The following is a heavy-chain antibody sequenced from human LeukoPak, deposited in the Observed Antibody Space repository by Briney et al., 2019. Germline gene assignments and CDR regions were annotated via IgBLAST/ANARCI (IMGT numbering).Heavy chain of an antibody. D-gene: IGHD3-22*01. CDR2: IYYSGST. J-gene: IGHJ4*02. CDR3: ASFRIPLRYYYDSSGYSADY. CDR1: GGSISSSSYY. Sequence: SETLSLTCTVSGGSISSSSYYWGWIRQPPGKGLEWIGSIYYSGSTYYNPSLKSRVTISVDTSKNQFSLKLSSVTAADTAVYYCASFRIPLRYYYDSSGYSADYWGQGTLVTVSS. V-gene: IGHV4-39*01.